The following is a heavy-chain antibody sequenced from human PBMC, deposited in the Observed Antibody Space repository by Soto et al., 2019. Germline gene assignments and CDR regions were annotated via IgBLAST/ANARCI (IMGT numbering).Heavy chain of an antibody. Sequence: GGSLRLSCRVSGFTFSDYGMHWVRQAPGKGLEWVAVISYDGSKKNYGDSVKGRFTISRDNSKDTLYLQMNSLRGVDTAVYYCAREYGKSSTYYYYYGMDVWGQGTTVTVSS. CDR1: GFTFSDYG. CDR3: AREYGKSSTYYYYYGMDV. J-gene: IGHJ6*02. V-gene: IGHV3-30*03. D-gene: IGHD1-26*01. CDR2: ISYDGSKK.